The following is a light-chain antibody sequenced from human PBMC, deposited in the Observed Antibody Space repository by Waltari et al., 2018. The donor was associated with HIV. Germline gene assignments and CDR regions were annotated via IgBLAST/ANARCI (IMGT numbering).Light chain of an antibody. V-gene: IGLV8-61*01. CDR1: SGSVSTSYY. Sequence: QTVVTQEPSFSVSPGGTVTLTCGLSSGSVSTSYYPSWYQQTPGQAPRTLIYRTNTRPSGVPDRFAGSILGNKAALTITGAQADDESDYYCVLYMGSGSCMFGGGTKLTVL. CDR2: RTN. CDR3: VLYMGSGSCM. J-gene: IGLJ3*02.